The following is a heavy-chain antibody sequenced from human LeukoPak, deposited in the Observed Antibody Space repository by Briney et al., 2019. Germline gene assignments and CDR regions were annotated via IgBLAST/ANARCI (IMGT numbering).Heavy chain of an antibody. CDR2: IYYRGST. CDR3: ARMYYDFWSVPSTFDY. Sequence: SETLSLTCTVSGDSISRYYWSWIRQPPGKGLEWVGYIYYRGSTNYNPSLKSRVTISGDTSKNQFSLKLNYVTAADTAIYYCARMYYDFWSVPSTFDYWGQGTLVTVSS. D-gene: IGHD3-3*01. J-gene: IGHJ4*02. V-gene: IGHV4-59*01. CDR1: GDSISRYY.